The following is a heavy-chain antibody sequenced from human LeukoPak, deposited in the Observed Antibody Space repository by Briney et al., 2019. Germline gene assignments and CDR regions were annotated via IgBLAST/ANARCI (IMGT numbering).Heavy chain of an antibody. CDR1: GGSFSGYY. D-gene: IGHD4-17*01. V-gene: IGHV4-34*01. J-gene: IGHJ4*02. Sequence: SETLSLTCAVYGGSFSGYYWSWIRQPPGKGLEWIGEINHSGSTNYNPSLKSRVTISVDTSKNQFSLKLSSVTAADTAVYYCARLGRLRSYRYWGQGTLVTVSS. CDR3: ARLGRLRSYRY. CDR2: INHSGST.